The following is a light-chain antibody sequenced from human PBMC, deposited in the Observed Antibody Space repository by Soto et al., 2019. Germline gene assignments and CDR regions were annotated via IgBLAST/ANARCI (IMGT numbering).Light chain of an antibody. J-gene: IGKJ4*01. CDR3: QQRSDWPST. CDR2: DAS. V-gene: IGKV3-11*01. Sequence: EIVLTQSPATLSLSPGETATLSCRASQSVSRYLAWYQQKPCQAPRLLIYDASNRATGIPARFSGSRSGTEFTLTISSLETEDFAVSYCQQRSDWPSTFGGGTKVQIK. CDR1: QSVSRY.